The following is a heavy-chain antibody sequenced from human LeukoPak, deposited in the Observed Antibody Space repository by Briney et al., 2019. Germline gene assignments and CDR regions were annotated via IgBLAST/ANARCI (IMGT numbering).Heavy chain of an antibody. Sequence: SVKVSCKAAGGTFSSYAISWVRQAPGQGLEWMGGIIPIFGTANYAQKFQGRVTITADESTSTAYMELSSLRSEDTAVYYCARDNYYDSSGYPYYFDYWGQGTLVTVSS. CDR1: GGTFSSYA. V-gene: IGHV1-69*13. J-gene: IGHJ4*02. D-gene: IGHD3-22*01. CDR2: IIPIFGTA. CDR3: ARDNYYDSSGYPYYFDY.